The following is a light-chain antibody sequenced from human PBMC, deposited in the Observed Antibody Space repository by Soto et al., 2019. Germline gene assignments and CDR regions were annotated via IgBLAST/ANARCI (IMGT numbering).Light chain of an antibody. CDR2: GNY. Sequence: QSVLTQPPSVSGAPGQRLTIAYTGSSSNIGAGYDVHWYQQLPGTAPKLLIYGNYNRPSGVPDRFSASRSGTSASLAITGLQAEDEADYYCQSFDNSLIGSSVFGTGTKLTVL. CDR1: SSNIGAGYD. V-gene: IGLV1-40*01. J-gene: IGLJ1*01. CDR3: QSFDNSLIGSSV.